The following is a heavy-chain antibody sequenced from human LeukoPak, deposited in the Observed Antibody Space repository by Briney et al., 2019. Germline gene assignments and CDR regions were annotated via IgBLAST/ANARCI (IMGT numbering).Heavy chain of an antibody. V-gene: IGHV3-15*01. CDR3: ATGYMHGYTYSYYDV. Sequence: GGSLRLSCEASGIFFTNAYMSWVRHTPGKGLEWVGRIKSESDGGTTDYAAPVQGRFTISRDDSKTTLYLQMNSLKIEDTAVYYCATGYMHGYTYSYYDVWGRGTLVTVSS. CDR1: GIFFTNAY. D-gene: IGHD3-16*01. J-gene: IGHJ2*01. CDR2: IKSESDGGTT.